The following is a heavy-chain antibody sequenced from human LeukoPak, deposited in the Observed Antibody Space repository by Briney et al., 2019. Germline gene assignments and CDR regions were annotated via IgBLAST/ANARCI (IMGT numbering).Heavy chain of an antibody. CDR2: IYPGESDT. J-gene: IGHJ4*02. V-gene: IGHV5-51*01. CDR1: GYTFTSYW. D-gene: IGHD5-18*01. CDR3: TRVYGYYVDY. Sequence: GESLKISCKGSGYTFTSYWIAWVRQMPGKGLEWMGIIYPGESDTRYSPSFQGQVTISADKSISTAYLQWSSLKASDTAMYYCTRVYGYYVDYWGQGTRVSVSS.